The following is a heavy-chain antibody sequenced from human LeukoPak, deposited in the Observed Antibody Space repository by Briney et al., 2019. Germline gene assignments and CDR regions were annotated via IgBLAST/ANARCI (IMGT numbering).Heavy chain of an antibody. D-gene: IGHD6-13*01. CDR3: ARDPGGRIAAAGTYYFDY. V-gene: IGHV1-69*01. J-gene: IGHJ4*02. CDR2: IIPIFGTA. CDR1: GGTFSSYA. Sequence: SVKVSCKASGGTFSSYAISWVRQAPGQGLEWMGGIIPIFGTANYAQKFQGRVTITADGSTSTAYMELSSLRSEDTAVYYCARDPGGRIAAAGTYYFDYWGQGTLVTVSS.